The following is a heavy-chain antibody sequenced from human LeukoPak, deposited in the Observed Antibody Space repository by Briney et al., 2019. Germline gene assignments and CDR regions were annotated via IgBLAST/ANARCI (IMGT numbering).Heavy chain of an antibody. CDR2: ISGSGGST. CDR3: AKDPAVEWFDY. J-gene: IGHJ4*02. CDR1: GFTFNNYG. D-gene: IGHD3-3*01. Sequence: GSLRLSCAASGFTFNNYGMHWVRQAPGKGLEWVSAISGSGGSTYYADSVKGRFTISRDNSKNTLYLQMNSLRAEDTAVYYCAKDPAVEWFDYWGQGTLVTVSS. V-gene: IGHV3-23*01.